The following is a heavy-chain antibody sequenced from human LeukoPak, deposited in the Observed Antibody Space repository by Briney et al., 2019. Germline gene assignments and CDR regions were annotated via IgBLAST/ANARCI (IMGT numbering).Heavy chain of an antibody. V-gene: IGHV3-30-3*01. J-gene: IGHJ4*02. CDR1: GFTFSSYA. CDR2: ISYDGSNK. CDR3: ARSLDYYGSGSYYTTATYYFDY. D-gene: IGHD3-10*01. Sequence: GGSLRLSCAASGFTFSSYAMHWVRQAPGKGLEWVAVISYDGSNKYYADSVKGRFTISRDNSKNTLYLQMNSLRAEDTAVYYCARSLDYYGSGSYYTTATYYFDYWGQGTLVTVSS.